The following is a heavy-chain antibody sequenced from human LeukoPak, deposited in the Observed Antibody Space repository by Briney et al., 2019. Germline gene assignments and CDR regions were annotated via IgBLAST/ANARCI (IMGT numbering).Heavy chain of an antibody. J-gene: IGHJ6*03. Sequence: PSETLSLTCTVSGGSISSSSYYWGWIRQPPGKGLEWIGSIYYSGSTYYNPSLKSRVTISVDTSKNQFSLKLSSVTAADTAVYYCASLPCCSGWPFYYYCYMDVWGKGTTVTVSS. CDR1: GGSISSSSYY. V-gene: IGHV4-39*07. CDR2: IYYSGST. CDR3: ASLPCCSGWPFYYYCYMDV. D-gene: IGHD6-19*01.